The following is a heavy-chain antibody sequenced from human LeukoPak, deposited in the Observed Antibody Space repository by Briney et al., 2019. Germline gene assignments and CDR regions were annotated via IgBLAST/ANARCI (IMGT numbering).Heavy chain of an antibody. D-gene: IGHD6-19*01. Sequence: ASVKVSCKASGYTFTSYGISWVRQAPGQGLEWMGRIIPILGIANYAQKFQGRVTITADKSTSTAYMELSSLRFEDTAVYYCAREIKLAGANWSDPWGQGTLVTVSS. V-gene: IGHV1-69*04. CDR1: GYTFTSYG. J-gene: IGHJ5*02. CDR2: IIPILGIA. CDR3: AREIKLAGANWSDP.